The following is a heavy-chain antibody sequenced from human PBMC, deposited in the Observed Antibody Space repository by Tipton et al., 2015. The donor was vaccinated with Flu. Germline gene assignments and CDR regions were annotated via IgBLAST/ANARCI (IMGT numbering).Heavy chain of an antibody. CDR1: GGSISSSSYY. V-gene: IGHV4-39*07. CDR2: IYHSGST. D-gene: IGHD3-10*01. CDR3: ARIIRITMIRGLRDPYYFDY. Sequence: TLSLTCTVSGGSISSSSYYWGWIRQPPGKGLEWIGSIYHSGSTYYNPSLKSRVTISVDTAKNQFSLELSSVTAADSAVYFCARIIRITMIRGLRDPYYFDYWGQGMLVTVSS. J-gene: IGHJ4*02.